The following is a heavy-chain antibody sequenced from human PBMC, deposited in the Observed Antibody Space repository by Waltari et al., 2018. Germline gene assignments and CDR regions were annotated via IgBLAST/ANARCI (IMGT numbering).Heavy chain of an antibody. CDR2: IYSGGST. CDR1: GFTFSSYA. D-gene: IGHD3-3*01. J-gene: IGHJ3*02. V-gene: IGHV3-23*03. CDR3: AKAGMWGRITIFGVADDAFDI. Sequence: EVQLLESGGGLVQPGGSLRLSCAASGFTFSSYAMSWVRQAPGKGLEWVSVIYSGGSTYYADSVKGRFTISRDNSKNTLYLQMNSLRAEDTAVYYCAKAGMWGRITIFGVADDAFDIWGQGTMVTVSS.